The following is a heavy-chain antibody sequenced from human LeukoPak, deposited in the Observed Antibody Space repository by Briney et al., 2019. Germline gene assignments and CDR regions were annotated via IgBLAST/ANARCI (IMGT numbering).Heavy chain of an antibody. D-gene: IGHD3-3*01. CDR2: ISYDGSNK. J-gene: IGHJ6*02. Sequence: GGSLRLSCAASGFTFSSYAMHWVRQAPGKGLEWVAVISYDGSNKYYADSVKGRFTISRDNSKNTLYLQMNSLRAEDTAVYYCARDLVTIFGVVSWGMDVWGQGTTVTVSS. V-gene: IGHV3-30-3*01. CDR3: ARDLVTIFGVVSWGMDV. CDR1: GFTFSSYA.